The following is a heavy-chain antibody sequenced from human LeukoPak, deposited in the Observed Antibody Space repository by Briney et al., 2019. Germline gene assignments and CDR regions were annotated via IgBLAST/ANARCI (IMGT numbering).Heavy chain of an antibody. CDR2: ISSSSSYI. Sequence: PGGSLRLSCAASGFTFSSYAMSWVRQAPGKGLEWVSSISSSSSYIYYADSVKGRFTISRDNAKNSLYLQMNSLRAEDTAVYYCARGTYRYSGYDDAFDIWGQGTMVTVSS. D-gene: IGHD5-12*01. CDR3: ARGTYRYSGYDDAFDI. J-gene: IGHJ3*02. CDR1: GFTFSSYA. V-gene: IGHV3-21*01.